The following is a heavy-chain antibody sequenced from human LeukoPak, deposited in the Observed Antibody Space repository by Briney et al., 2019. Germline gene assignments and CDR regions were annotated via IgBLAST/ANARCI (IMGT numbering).Heavy chain of an antibody. D-gene: IGHD3-16*01. CDR2: INHSGST. CDR3: ARVGTVWGSRHYYYYGMDV. V-gene: IGHV4-34*01. J-gene: IGHJ6*02. CDR1: GGSFSGYY. Sequence: SETLSLTCAVYGGSFSGYYWSWIRQPPGKGLEWIGEINHSGSTNYNPSLKSRVTISVDTSKNQFSLKLSSVTAADTAVYYCARVGTVWGSRHYYYYGMDVWGQGTTVTVSS.